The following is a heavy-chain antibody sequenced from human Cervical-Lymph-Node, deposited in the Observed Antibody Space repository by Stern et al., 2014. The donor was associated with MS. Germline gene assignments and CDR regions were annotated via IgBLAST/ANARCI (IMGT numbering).Heavy chain of an antibody. Sequence: VQLVQSGGGVVQPGTSLRLSCAASGFTFSSYGMHWVRQAPGKGLEWAALAWDDGSTASYTNSVKGRFTISRDNSKNTLSLQMNSLTAEDTAVYYCARGHIPYAYNYLFDFWGQGTLVTVSS. J-gene: IGHJ4*02. D-gene: IGHD5-24*01. CDR3: ARGHIPYAYNYLFDF. V-gene: IGHV3-33*01. CDR2: AWDDGSTA. CDR1: GFTFSSYG.